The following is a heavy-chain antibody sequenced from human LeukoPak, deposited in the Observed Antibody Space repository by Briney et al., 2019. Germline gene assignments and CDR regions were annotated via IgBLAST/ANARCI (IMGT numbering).Heavy chain of an antibody. CDR2: IYYSGST. CDR3: AKTTPSSSWKVYYYGMDV. V-gene: IGHV4-59*01. D-gene: IGHD6-13*01. CDR1: GGSISSYY. Sequence: SETLSLTCTVSGGSISSYYWSWIRQPPGKGLEWIGYIYYSGSTNYNPSLKSRVTISVDTSKNQFSLKLSSVTAADTAVYYCAKTTPSSSWKVYYYGMDVWGQGTTVTVS. J-gene: IGHJ6*02.